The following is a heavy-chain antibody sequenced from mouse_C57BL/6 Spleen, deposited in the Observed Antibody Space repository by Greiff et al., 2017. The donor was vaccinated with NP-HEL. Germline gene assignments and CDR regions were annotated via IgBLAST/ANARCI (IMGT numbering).Heavy chain of an antibody. D-gene: IGHD1-1*01. CDR2: IYPGDGDT. Sequence: QVQLQQSGPELVKPGASVKISCKASGYAFSSSWMNWVKQRPGKGLEWIGRIYPGDGDTKYNGKFKGKATLTADKSSSTAYMQLSSLTSEDSAVYFCARGDYGSSRWYAMDYWGQGTSVTVSS. V-gene: IGHV1-82*01. CDR3: ARGDYGSSRWYAMDY. J-gene: IGHJ4*01. CDR1: GYAFSSSW.